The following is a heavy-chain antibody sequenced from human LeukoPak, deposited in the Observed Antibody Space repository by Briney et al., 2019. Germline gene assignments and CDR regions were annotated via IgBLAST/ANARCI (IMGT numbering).Heavy chain of an antibody. D-gene: IGHD3-16*02. CDR3: ARGRRLGELSFDY. Sequence: GGSLRLSCAASGFTFSSYSMNWVRQAPGKGLEWVSYISSSSSTIYYADSVKGRFTISRDNAKNSLYLQMNSLRAEDTAVYYCARGRRLGELSFDYWGQGTLVTVSS. CDR1: GFTFSSYS. V-gene: IGHV3-48*04. CDR2: ISSSSSTI. J-gene: IGHJ4*02.